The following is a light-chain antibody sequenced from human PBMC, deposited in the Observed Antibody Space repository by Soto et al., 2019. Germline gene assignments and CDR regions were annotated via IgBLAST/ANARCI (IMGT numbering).Light chain of an antibody. CDR3: QQCGNSHPA. CDR1: QSVSSNY. CDR2: GAA. V-gene: IGKV3-20*01. J-gene: IGKJ1*01. Sequence: EIVLTQSPGILSFPLGERATLVGIARQSVSSNYLAWYQQKRGQAPRLLIYGAASRATGVPDRFKGSGSGTGLTLTISRLEPEDFALYYCQQCGNSHPALGQGTKVQIK.